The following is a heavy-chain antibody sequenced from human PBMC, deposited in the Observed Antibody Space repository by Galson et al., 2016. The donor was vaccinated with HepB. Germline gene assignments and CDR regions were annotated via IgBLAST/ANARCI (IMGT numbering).Heavy chain of an antibody. CDR3: ARGNYSAFDI. V-gene: IGHV6-1*01. D-gene: IGHD3-10*01. CDR1: GDSVSSNSAA. CDR2: TYYRSKWYN. J-gene: IGHJ3*02. Sequence: CAISGDSVSSNSAAWNWIRQSPSRGLEWLGRTYYRSKWYNDYAESVKSRITINPDTSKNQFSLKVTSVTAADTAVYYCARGNYSAFDIWGQGTMVTVSS.